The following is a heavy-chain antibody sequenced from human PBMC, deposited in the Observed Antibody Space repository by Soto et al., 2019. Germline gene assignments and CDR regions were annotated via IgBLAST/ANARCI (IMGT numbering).Heavy chain of an antibody. V-gene: IGHV1-18*01. CDR3: ARVYPSETLYAIGTSDY. J-gene: IGHJ4*02. Sequence: ASVKVSCKASGYTFTSYGISWVRQAPGQGLEWMGWISAYNGNTNYAQKLQGRVTMTTDTSTSTAYMELRSLRSDDTAVYYCARVYPSETLYAIGTSDYWGQGTLVTVSS. CDR2: ISAYNGNT. CDR1: GYTFTSYG. D-gene: IGHD2-8*01.